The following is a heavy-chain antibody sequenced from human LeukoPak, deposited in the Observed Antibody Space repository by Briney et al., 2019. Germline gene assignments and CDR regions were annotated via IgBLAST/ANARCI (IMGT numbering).Heavy chain of an antibody. V-gene: IGHV3-30*18. J-gene: IGHJ4*02. D-gene: IGHD6-19*01. CDR3: AKDNSSGWYYFDY. CDR2: ISYDGRSK. CDR1: GFTYKSYG. Sequence: GGSLRLSCVASGFTYKSYGMHWVRQAPGKGLEWVATISYDGRSKYFPESVKGRFTISRDNSKNTMFLQMNSLRAEDTALYYCAKDNSSGWYYFDYWGQGTLVTVSS.